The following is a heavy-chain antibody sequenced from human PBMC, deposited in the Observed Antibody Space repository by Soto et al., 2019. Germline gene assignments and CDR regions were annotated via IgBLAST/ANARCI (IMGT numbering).Heavy chain of an antibody. V-gene: IGHV4-31*03. J-gene: IGHJ3*02. Sequence: QVQLQESGPGLVKPSQTLSLTCTVSGGSISSGGYYWSWIRQHPGKGLEWIGYIYYSGSTYYNPSLKSRVTISVDTSKNQFSLKLSSVTAADTAVYYCARTPMTTVTTPDAFDIWGQGTMVTVSS. CDR3: ARTPMTTVTTPDAFDI. CDR1: GGSISSGGYY. CDR2: IYYSGST. D-gene: IGHD4-17*01.